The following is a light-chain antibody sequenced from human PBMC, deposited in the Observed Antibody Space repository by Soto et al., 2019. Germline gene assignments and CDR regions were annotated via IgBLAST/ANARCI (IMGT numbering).Light chain of an antibody. V-gene: IGLV2-8*01. CDR1: RSDVGGYNY. J-gene: IGLJ3*02. CDR3: SSYAASNNFYFV. CDR2: EVT. Sequence: QSALTQPPSASGSPGQSVPISCTGTRSDVGGYNYVSWYQQYPGRAPKLMIYEVTKRPSGVPDRFSGSKSGNTASLTVSGLQAEDEADYYCSSYAASNNFYFVFGGGTKLTVL.